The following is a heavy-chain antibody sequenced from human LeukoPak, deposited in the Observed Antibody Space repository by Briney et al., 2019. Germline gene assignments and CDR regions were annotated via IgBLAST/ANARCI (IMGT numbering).Heavy chain of an antibody. CDR2: ISAGGRTT. CDR3: ASWAGNTQSDSWSGPFDY. Sequence: PGGSLRLSCAASGFTFSSYAMGWVRQAPGKGLEWVSYISAGGRTTFYADSVTGRFTISRDNAQNSLYLQMSSLRVEDTAVYYCASWAGNTQSDSWSGPFDYWGQGSLVTVSS. D-gene: IGHD3-3*01. CDR1: GFTFSSYA. V-gene: IGHV3-48*04. J-gene: IGHJ4*02.